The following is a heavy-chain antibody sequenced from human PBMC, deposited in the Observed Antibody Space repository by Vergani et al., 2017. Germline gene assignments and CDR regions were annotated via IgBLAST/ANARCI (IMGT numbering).Heavy chain of an antibody. CDR2: IIPILGTA. Sequence: QVQLVQSGAEVKKPGSSVKVSCKASGGTFSSYAISWVRQAPGQGLEWMGGIIPILGTANYAQKFQGRVTITADESTSTAYMELSSLRSEDTAVYYCARDGLHSRRGPYYYYMDVWGKGTTVTVSS. CDR1: GGTFSSYA. CDR3: ARDGLHSRRGPYYYYMDV. D-gene: IGHD3-10*01. J-gene: IGHJ6*03. V-gene: IGHV1-69*01.